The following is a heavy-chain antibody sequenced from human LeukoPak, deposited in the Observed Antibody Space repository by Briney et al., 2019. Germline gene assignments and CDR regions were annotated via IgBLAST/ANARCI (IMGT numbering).Heavy chain of an antibody. V-gene: IGHV4-59*01. CDR1: GGSINSGY. Sequence: SETLSLTCSVSGGSINSGYWSWIRQPPGKGLEWIGLLYPSGSTNYNPSLKSRVTISVDTSRAQFSLKLSSMTAADTAVYYCAGGHYPLEYWGQGTLVTVSS. CDR2: LYPSGST. CDR3: AGGHYPLEY. J-gene: IGHJ4*02. D-gene: IGHD1-26*01.